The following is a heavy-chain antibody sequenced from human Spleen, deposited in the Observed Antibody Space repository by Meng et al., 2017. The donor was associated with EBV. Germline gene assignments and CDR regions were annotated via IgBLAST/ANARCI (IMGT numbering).Heavy chain of an antibody. CDR1: GGSSSGSD. V-gene: IGHV4-34*01. D-gene: IGHD6-19*01. CDR2: INLGGNT. CDR3: ATWNNNGWYYGY. J-gene: IGHJ4*01. Sequence: QVSLTQGGPVLLKPSETLSLTCAWYGGSSSGSDWSWIRQPPGKGLEWIGEINLGGNTNYNPSLKSRVSISVDTSKNHFSLKVDSVTAADTAVYYCATWNNNGWYYGYWGQGTLVTVFS.